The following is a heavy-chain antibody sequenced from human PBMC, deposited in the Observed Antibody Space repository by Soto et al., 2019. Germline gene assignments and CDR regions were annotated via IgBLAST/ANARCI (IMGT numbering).Heavy chain of an antibody. CDR2: VTANGGST. J-gene: IGHJ6*02. V-gene: IGHV3-23*01. CDR3: GSLGVGDGANYYYYSGMGV. CDR1: GFTFSVYA. D-gene: IGHD4-17*01. Sequence: EVQLLESGGGFVQPGGSLRLSCAATGFTFSVYAMTWVRQAPGKGLEWVSAVTANGGSTYSADSVKGRFTISRDNAKNTLFLQMNSPRTEDTAVYYCGSLGVGDGANYYYYSGMGVWGQGTTVTVSS.